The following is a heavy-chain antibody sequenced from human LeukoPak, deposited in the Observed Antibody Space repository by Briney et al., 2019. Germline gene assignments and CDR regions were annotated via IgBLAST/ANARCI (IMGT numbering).Heavy chain of an antibody. CDR1: GGSFSDYY. CDR2: INHSGST. D-gene: IGHD3-22*01. CDR3: ARGRSAYYYDSSGYYYGIYLDY. Sequence: PSETLSLTCAVYGGSFSDYYWSWIRQPPGKGLEWIGEINHSGSTNYNPSLKSRVTISVDTSKNQFSLKLSSVTAADTAVYYCARGRSAYYYDSSGYYYGIYLDYWGQGTLVTVSS. V-gene: IGHV4-34*01. J-gene: IGHJ4*02.